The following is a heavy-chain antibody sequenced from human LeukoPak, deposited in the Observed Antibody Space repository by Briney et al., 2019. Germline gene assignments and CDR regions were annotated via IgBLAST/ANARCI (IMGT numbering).Heavy chain of an antibody. CDR1: GGSISSYY. CDR3: ARSTVTNYYYGMDV. J-gene: IGHJ6*02. V-gene: IGHV4-59*01. CDR2: IYYSGST. D-gene: IGHD4-11*01. Sequence: SETLSLTCTVSGGSISSYYWSWIRQPPGKGLEWVGYIYYSGSTNYNPSLKSRVTISVDTSKNQFSLKLSSVTAADTAAYYCARSTVTNYYYGMDVWGQGTTVTVSS.